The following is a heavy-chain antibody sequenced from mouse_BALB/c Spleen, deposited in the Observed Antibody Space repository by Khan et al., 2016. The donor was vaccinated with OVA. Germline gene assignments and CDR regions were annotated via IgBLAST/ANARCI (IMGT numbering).Heavy chain of an antibody. Sequence: EVQLQQSGPELMKPGTSVKISCKASGYSFTTYYIHWVMQSHGTSLEWIGYIDPFSGGTTYNQKFKDKATLTVDKSSSTAYIHLSNLTSDDSAVYYCTRHGYFAWFTYWGQGTLVTVSA. J-gene: IGHJ3*01. CDR3: TRHGYFAWFTY. V-gene: IGHV1S135*01. D-gene: IGHD2-3*01. CDR1: GYSFTTYY. CDR2: IDPFSGGT.